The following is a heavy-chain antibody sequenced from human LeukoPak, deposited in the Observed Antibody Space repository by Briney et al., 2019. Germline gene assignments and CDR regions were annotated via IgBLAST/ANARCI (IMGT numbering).Heavy chain of an antibody. V-gene: IGHV3-21*01. CDR1: GFTFSSYG. D-gene: IGHD3-3*01. CDR2: ISSSSSYI. J-gene: IGHJ4*02. Sequence: GGPLRLSCAASGFTFSSYGMHWVRQAPGKGLEWVSSISSSSSYIYYADSVKGRFTISRDNAKNSLYLQMNSLRAEDTAVYYCARVSPYDFWSGYYPNYFDYWGQGTLVTVSS. CDR3: ARVSPYDFWSGYYPNYFDY.